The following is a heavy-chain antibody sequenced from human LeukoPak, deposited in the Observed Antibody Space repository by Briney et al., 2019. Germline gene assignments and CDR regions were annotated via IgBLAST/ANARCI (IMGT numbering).Heavy chain of an antibody. CDR1: AFSLNAYN. CDR3: AKDLLGSSIAAAAAIFDY. J-gene: IGHJ4*02. Sequence: GGSLRLSCAASAFSLNAYNMNWVRQAPGKGLEWVSAISGSGGSTYYADSVKGRFTISRDNSKNTLYLQMNSLRAEDTAVYYCAKDLLGSSIAAAAAIFDYWGQGTLVTVSS. V-gene: IGHV3-23*01. D-gene: IGHD6-13*01. CDR2: ISGSGGST.